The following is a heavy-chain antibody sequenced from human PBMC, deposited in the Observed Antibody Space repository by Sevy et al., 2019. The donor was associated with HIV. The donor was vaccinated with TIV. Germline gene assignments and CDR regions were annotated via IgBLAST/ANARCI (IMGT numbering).Heavy chain of an antibody. Sequence: GGSLRLSCAASGFTFSSYSTNWVRQAPGKGLEWVSSISSSSSYIYYADSVKGRFTISRDNAKNSLYLQMNSLRAEDTAVYYCASYAVVVPAALYYYYGMDVWGQGTTVTVSS. CDR3: ASYAVVVPAALYYYYGMDV. J-gene: IGHJ6*02. D-gene: IGHD2-2*01. CDR1: GFTFSSYS. V-gene: IGHV3-21*01. CDR2: ISSSSSYI.